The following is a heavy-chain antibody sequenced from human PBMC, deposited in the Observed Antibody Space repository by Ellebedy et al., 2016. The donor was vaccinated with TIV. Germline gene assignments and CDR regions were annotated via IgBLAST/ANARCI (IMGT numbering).Heavy chain of an antibody. CDR2: INPSGGST. CDR1: GYTFSNYF. D-gene: IGHD6-6*01. CDR3: ARDEYSSPSQGFDY. J-gene: IGHJ4*02. Sequence: AASVKVSCKASGYTFSNYFVHWVRQAPGQGLEWMGIINPSGGSTSYAQKFQGRVTMTRDTSTSTVYMELSSLRSEDTAVYYCARDEYSSPSQGFDYWGQGTLVTVSS. V-gene: IGHV1-46*01.